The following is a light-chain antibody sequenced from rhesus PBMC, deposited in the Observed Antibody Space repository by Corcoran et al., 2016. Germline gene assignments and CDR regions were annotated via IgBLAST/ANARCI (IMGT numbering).Light chain of an antibody. CDR3: QQHDNSPPT. CDR2: KAS. V-gene: IGKV1-74*01. CDR1: ENVNNY. J-gene: IGKJ4*01. Sequence: DIQMTQSPSSLSASVGDRVTITCRASENVNNYLNWYQQKPGKAPKLLVYKASTLQSGVPSRFSGRGSVTDYTFTISSLQPEDIATYYCQQHDNSPPTFGGGTKVEIK.